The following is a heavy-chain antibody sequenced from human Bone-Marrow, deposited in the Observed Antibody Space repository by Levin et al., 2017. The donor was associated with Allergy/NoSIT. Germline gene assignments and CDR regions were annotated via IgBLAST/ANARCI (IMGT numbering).Heavy chain of an antibody. CDR1: GGSFSGYY. V-gene: IGHV4-34*01. CDR3: ASRVYDILTGPHYYYYGMDV. J-gene: IGHJ6*02. Sequence: SETLSLTCAVYGGSFSGYYWSWIRQPPGKGLEWIGEINHSGSTNYNPSLKSRVTISVDTSKNQFSLKLSSVTAADTAVYYCASRVYDILTGPHYYYYGMDVWGQGTTVTVSS. D-gene: IGHD3-9*01. CDR2: INHSGST.